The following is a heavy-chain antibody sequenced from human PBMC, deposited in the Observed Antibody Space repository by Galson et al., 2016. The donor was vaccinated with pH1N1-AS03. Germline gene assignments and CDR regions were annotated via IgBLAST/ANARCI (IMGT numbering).Heavy chain of an antibody. V-gene: IGHV4-39*01. CDR3: ARHYEGYCSSTICSGWGRALDV. J-gene: IGHJ6*02. Sequence: LSLTCAVSGGSVSSSSYYWGWIRQPPGRGLEWVGSFHKSGSIYYNPSLNSRLTISVDRSKNQFSLKLTSVTAADTAVYYCARHYEGYCSSTICSGWGRALDVWGQGTTVTVSS. D-gene: IGHD2-2*01. CDR2: FHKSGSI. CDR1: GGSVSSSSYY.